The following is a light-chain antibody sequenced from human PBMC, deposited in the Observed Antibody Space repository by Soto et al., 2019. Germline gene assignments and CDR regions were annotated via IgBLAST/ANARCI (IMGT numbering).Light chain of an antibody. J-gene: IGKJ4*01. V-gene: IGKV3-11*01. CDR3: QQRTKWPPLT. CDR1: ESVSTY. CDR2: DAS. Sequence: EIVLTQSPATVSLSPGERATLSCRASESVSTYLAWYQQKPGQAPRLLIYDASNRATGIPARFSGSGSGTDFTLTISSLEPEDFAVYYCQQRTKWPPLTFGGGTKVEIK.